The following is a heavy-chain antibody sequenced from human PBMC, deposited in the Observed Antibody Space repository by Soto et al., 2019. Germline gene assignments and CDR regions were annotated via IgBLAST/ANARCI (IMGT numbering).Heavy chain of an antibody. CDR2: ISWDGGST. CDR1: GFTFDDYT. CDR3: AKAQGGDTAMVLDY. Sequence: EVQLVESGGVVVQPGGSLRLSCAASGFTFDDYTMHWVRQAPGKGLEWVSLISWDGGSTYYADSVKGRFTISRDNSKNSLYLQMNSLRTEDTALYYGAKAQGGDTAMVLDYWGQGTLVTVSS. J-gene: IGHJ4*02. D-gene: IGHD5-18*01. V-gene: IGHV3-43*01.